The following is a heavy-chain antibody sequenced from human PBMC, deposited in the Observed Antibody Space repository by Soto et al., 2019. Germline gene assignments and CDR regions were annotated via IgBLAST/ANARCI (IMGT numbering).Heavy chain of an antibody. Sequence: PSETLSLTCAVYGGSFSGYYWSWIRQPPGKGLEWIGEINHSGSTNYNPSLKSRVTISVDTSKNQFSLKLSSVTAADTAVYYCARGPNSSGWYRWFDPWGQGTLVTVSS. CDR1: GGSFSGYY. CDR2: INHSGST. CDR3: ARGPNSSGWYRWFDP. J-gene: IGHJ5*02. D-gene: IGHD6-19*01. V-gene: IGHV4-34*01.